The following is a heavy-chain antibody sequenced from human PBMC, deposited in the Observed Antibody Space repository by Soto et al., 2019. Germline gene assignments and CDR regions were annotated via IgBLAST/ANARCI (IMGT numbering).Heavy chain of an antibody. J-gene: IGHJ6*02. CDR3: ARFSTLGKDYGVDV. Sequence: QVQLQESGPGLVKPSQTLSLTCSVSGDSISSSDSYWSLIRQAPGKGLEWIGYINSSGRTYYKPHLKSRVSIXXXTXXNQFSLRLTSVTVADTAVYFCARFSTLGKDYGVDVWGQGTTVTVSS. CDR1: GDSISSSDSY. D-gene: IGHD2-2*01. CDR2: INSSGRT. V-gene: IGHV4-30-4*01.